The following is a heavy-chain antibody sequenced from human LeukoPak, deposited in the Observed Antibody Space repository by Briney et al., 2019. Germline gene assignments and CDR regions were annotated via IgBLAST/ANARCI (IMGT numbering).Heavy chain of an antibody. D-gene: IGHD2-2*01. Sequence: GGSLRLSCAASGFTFSSYAMSWVRQAPGKGLEWVSSISFIGGSTYYADSVKGRFTISRDNSKNTLYLQMNSLRAEDTAVYYCAKDLTVVVPVWGRGTLVTVSS. CDR1: GFTFSSYA. V-gene: IGHV3-23*01. CDR2: ISFIGGST. J-gene: IGHJ4*02. CDR3: AKDLTVVVPV.